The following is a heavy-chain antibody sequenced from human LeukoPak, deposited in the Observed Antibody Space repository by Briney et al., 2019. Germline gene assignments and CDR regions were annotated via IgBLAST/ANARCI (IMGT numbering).Heavy chain of an antibody. D-gene: IGHD2-15*01. Sequence: ASVKVSCKASGYTFTSYGISWVRQAPGQGLEWMGWISAYNGNTNYAQKLQGRVTMTTDTSTSTACMELRSLRSDDTAVYYCAREMEFRGYCSGGSCYQRLRAFDIWGQGTMVTVSS. CDR1: GYTFTSYG. CDR2: ISAYNGNT. V-gene: IGHV1-18*01. CDR3: AREMEFRGYCSGGSCYQRLRAFDI. J-gene: IGHJ3*02.